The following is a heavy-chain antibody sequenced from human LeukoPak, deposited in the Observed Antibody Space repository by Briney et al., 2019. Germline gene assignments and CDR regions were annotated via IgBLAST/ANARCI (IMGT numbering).Heavy chain of an antibody. CDR1: GGSISSYY. Sequence: SETLFLTCTVSGGSISSYYWSWIRQPPGKGLEWIGYIYNSGSTSYSPSLKSRVTISVDTSKNQFSLKLSSVTAADTAVYYCAAITGTKSGALDIWGRGTMVTVSS. CDR3: AAITGTKSGALDI. CDR2: IYNSGST. V-gene: IGHV4-4*09. D-gene: IGHD1-7*01. J-gene: IGHJ3*02.